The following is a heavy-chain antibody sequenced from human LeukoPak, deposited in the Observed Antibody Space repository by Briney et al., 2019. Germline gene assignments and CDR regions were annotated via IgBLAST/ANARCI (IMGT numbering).Heavy chain of an antibody. D-gene: IGHD1-26*01. Sequence: PSETLSLTCTVSGGSMSNSNYYWCWISHPPPRDLQWIGSISYSGITYYDPSLESRVTISVDTSKTHFSLRLSSVTAADTAVYYCARQNGATHNWFDPWGQGTLVTVSS. J-gene: IGHJ5*02. CDR3: ARQNGATHNWFDP. V-gene: IGHV4-39*01. CDR2: ISYSGIT. CDR1: GGSMSNSNYY.